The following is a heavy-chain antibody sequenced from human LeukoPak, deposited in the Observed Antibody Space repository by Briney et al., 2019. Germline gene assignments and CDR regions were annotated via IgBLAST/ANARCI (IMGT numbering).Heavy chain of an antibody. D-gene: IGHD2-2*01. CDR3: ARSYCSSTSCYAGRYYYYGMDV. CDR2: IYSGGST. V-gene: IGHV3-53*04. J-gene: IGHJ6*02. Sequence: PGGSLRLSCAASGFTVSSSYMSWVRQAPGKGLEWVSVIYSGGSTYYADSVKGRFTISRHNSKNTLYLQMNSLRAEDTAVYYCARSYCSSTSCYAGRYYYYGMDVWGQGTTVTVSS. CDR1: GFTVSSSY.